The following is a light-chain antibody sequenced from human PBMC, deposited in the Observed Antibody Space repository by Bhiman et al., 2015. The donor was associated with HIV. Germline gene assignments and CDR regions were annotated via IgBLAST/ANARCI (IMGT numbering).Light chain of an antibody. Sequence: QSALTQPRSVSGSPGQSVTISCTATSSDVGRYDFVSWYQHHPGQAPRLMIYDVTKRPSGVRDRFYGSKSGNTASLTISGLQPEDEADYHCSSYTSGSTPHVFGTGTKVTVL. CDR2: DVT. J-gene: IGLJ1*01. CDR3: SSYTSGSTPHV. CDR1: SSDVGRYDF. V-gene: IGLV2-11*01.